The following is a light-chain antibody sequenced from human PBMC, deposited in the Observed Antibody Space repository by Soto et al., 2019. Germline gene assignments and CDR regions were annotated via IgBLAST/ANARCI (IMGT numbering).Light chain of an antibody. CDR2: GAS. CDR1: QSVRSN. Sequence: IVMTQSPATLSVSPRERATLSCSASQSVRSNLAWYQQKPGQAPRLLLYGASNRATGNPARFSGSGSGTEFTLTISSLQAEDFAIYFCQQYNNWPPERTFGQGPKGEIK. V-gene: IGKV3-15*01. J-gene: IGKJ1*01. CDR3: QQYNNWPPERT.